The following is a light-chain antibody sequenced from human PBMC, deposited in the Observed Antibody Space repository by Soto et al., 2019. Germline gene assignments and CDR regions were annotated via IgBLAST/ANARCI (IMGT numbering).Light chain of an antibody. Sequence: EIVLTQSPGTLSLSPGERATLSCRASQSVSSSYLAWYQQKPGQAPRLLIYGASSRATGIPDRFSGSGSGTDFTLTISGLEAEDFAVYYCQEYGSSPTITFGQGTRLEIK. J-gene: IGKJ5*01. V-gene: IGKV3-20*01. CDR3: QEYGSSPTIT. CDR1: QSVSSSY. CDR2: GAS.